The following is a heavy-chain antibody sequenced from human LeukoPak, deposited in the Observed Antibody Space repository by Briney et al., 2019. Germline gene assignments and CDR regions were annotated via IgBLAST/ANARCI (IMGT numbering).Heavy chain of an antibody. V-gene: IGHV4-38-2*02. J-gene: IGHJ4*02. D-gene: IGHD3-9*01. CDR1: GYSISSGYY. Sequence: SETLSLTCTVSGYSISSGYYWGWIRPPPGKGLEWIGSIYHSGSTYYNPSLKSRVTISVDTSKNQFSLKLSSVTAADTAVFYCARSPDILTGETFDYWGQGTLVTVSS. CDR2: IYHSGST. CDR3: ARSPDILTGETFDY.